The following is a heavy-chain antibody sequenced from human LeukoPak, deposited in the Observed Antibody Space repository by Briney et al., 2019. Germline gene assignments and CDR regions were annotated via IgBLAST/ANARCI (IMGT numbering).Heavy chain of an antibody. CDR2: ISSTSSSYI. Sequence: GGSLRLSCAASGFTFSSYNMNWVRQAPGKGLEWVSSISSTSSSYIYYADSVKGRFTISRDNAKNSLYLQMNSLRAEDTAVYYCARDQSGLRFLEWFDYYYYYMDVWGKGTTVTVSS. J-gene: IGHJ6*03. D-gene: IGHD3-3*01. CDR3: ARDQSGLRFLEWFDYYYYYMDV. V-gene: IGHV3-21*01. CDR1: GFTFSSYN.